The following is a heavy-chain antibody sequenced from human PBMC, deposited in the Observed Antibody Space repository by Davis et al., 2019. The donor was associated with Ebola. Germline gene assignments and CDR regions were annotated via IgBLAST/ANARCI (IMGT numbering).Heavy chain of an antibody. CDR2: IKQDGSEK. V-gene: IGHV3-7*01. J-gene: IGHJ4*02. Sequence: GGSLRLSCAASGFTFSSYWMSWVRQAPGKGLEWVANIKQDGSEKYYVDSVKGRFTISRDNAKNSLYLQMNSLRAEDTAVYYCARDGILWFGELLYTQGYYFDYWGQGTLVTVSS. CDR3: ARDGILWFGELLYTQGYYFDY. D-gene: IGHD3-10*01. CDR1: GFTFSSYW.